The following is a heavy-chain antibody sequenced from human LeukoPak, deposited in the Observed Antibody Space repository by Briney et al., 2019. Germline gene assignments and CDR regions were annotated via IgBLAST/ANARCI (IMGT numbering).Heavy chain of an antibody. D-gene: IGHD6-19*01. Sequence: ASVKVSCKASEYTFTSYDINWVRQATGQGLEWMGWMNPNSGNTGYARKFQGRVTMTRNTSISTAYMELSSLRSEDTAVYYCARGGPTAVAGSFDYWGQGTLVTVSS. CDR2: MNPNSGNT. J-gene: IGHJ4*02. CDR3: ARGGPTAVAGSFDY. V-gene: IGHV1-8*01. CDR1: EYTFTSYD.